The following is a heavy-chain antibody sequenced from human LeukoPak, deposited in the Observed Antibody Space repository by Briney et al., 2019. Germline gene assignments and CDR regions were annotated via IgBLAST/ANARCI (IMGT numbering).Heavy chain of an antibody. V-gene: IGHV4-39*01. CDR3: ARGWLQFNYFDY. CDR2: IHYTGNT. J-gene: IGHJ4*02. Sequence: PSETLSLTCSVSGDSITGYYWGWIRQPPGKGLEWIGNIHYTGNTNYNTSLKSRVTISVDTSKNQFSLKLSSVTAADTAVYYCARGWLQFNYFDYWGQGTLVTVSS. CDR1: GDSITGYY. D-gene: IGHD5-24*01.